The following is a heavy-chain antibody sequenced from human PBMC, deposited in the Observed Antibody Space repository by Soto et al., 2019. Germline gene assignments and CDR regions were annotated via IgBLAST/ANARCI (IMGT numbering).Heavy chain of an antibody. D-gene: IGHD3-9*01. CDR3: ASLTDPGYYYGMDV. CDR2: ISYDGSNK. Sequence: GGSLRLSCAASGFTFSSYAMHWVRQAPGKGLEWVAVISYDGSNKYYADSVKGRFTISRDNSKNTLYLQMNSLRAEDTAVYYCASLTDPGYYYGMDVWGQGTTVTVSS. V-gene: IGHV3-30-3*01. CDR1: GFTFSSYA. J-gene: IGHJ6*02.